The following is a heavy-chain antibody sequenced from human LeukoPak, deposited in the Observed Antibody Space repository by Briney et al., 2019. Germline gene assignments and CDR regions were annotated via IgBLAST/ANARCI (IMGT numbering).Heavy chain of an antibody. D-gene: IGHD6-19*01. Sequence: SETLSLTCTVSGGSISSKSYYWGWIRQLPGKGLEWIGSVYYTGNTYYNPSLKSRVTISLDTSKNHFSLNLSSVTAAGTAVYFCASSTSGWYNGNDYWGQGTLVTVSS. V-gene: IGHV4-39*02. J-gene: IGHJ4*02. CDR1: GGSISSKSYY. CDR2: VYYTGNT. CDR3: ASSTSGWYNGNDY.